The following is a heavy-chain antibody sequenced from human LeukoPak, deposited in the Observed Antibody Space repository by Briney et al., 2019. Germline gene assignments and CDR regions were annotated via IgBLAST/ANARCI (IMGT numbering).Heavy chain of an antibody. J-gene: IGHJ4*02. CDR1: GFTFSSYS. V-gene: IGHV3-21*01. Sequence: GGSLRLSCAASGFTFSSYSMNWVRQAPGKGLEWVSSISSSSIYIYYADSLKGRFTISRDNAKKSLYLQMNSLRAEDTAVYYCARPRGNVEMATIPFDYWGQGTLVTVSS. CDR3: ARPRGNVEMATIPFDY. D-gene: IGHD5-24*01. CDR2: ISSSSIYI.